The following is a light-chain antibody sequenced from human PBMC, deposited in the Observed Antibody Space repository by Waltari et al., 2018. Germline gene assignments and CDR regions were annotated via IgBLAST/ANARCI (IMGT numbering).Light chain of an antibody. CDR2: FAS. CDR3: QQLNNYPVT. CDR1: QGISTS. V-gene: IGKV1-9*01. Sequence: DIQLTQSPSFLSASVGDTVTITCRASQGISTSLARDQQKPGKAPKLLIYFASSLQGGVPPRVSGSGSGTEFTLTIRSLQPEDFATYYCQQLNNYPVTFGQGTRLDIK. J-gene: IGKJ5*01.